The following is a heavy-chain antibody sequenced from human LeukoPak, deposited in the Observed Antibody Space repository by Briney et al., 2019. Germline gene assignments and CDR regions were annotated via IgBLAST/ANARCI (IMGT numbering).Heavy chain of an antibody. J-gene: IGHJ4*02. CDR3: ASLRVPGDFDY. V-gene: IGHV4-39*01. CDR2: IYYSGST. Sequence: SETLSLTYTVSGGSISSRTYYWAWIRQPPGQGLEWIGNIYYSGSTYYNPSLKSRLTMSVDTSKNQFSLKLRSVTAADTAVYYCASLRVPGDFDYWGQGTLVTVSS. CDR1: GGSISSRTYY.